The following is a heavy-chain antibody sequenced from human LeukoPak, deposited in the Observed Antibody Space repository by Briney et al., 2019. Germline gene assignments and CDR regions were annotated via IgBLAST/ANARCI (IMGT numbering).Heavy chain of an antibody. J-gene: IGHJ4*02. Sequence: GASVKVSCKASGGTFSSYAISWVRQAPGQGLEWMGGIIPIFGTANYAQKFQGRVTITADKSTSTAYIELSSLRSEDTAVYYCARGSPHYDILTGYYFGYWGQGTLVTVSS. CDR2: IIPIFGTA. CDR1: GGTFSSYA. CDR3: ARGSPHYDILTGYYFGY. V-gene: IGHV1-69*06. D-gene: IGHD3-9*01.